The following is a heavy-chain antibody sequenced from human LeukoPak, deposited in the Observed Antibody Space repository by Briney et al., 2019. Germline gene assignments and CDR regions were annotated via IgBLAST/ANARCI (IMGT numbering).Heavy chain of an antibody. CDR1: GFTFSSYS. CDR2: ISSSSSTI. V-gene: IGHV3-48*01. J-gene: IGHJ3*02. CDR3: ARDVYCTNGVCYFSAFDI. D-gene: IGHD2-8*01. Sequence: GGSLRLSCAASGFTFSSYSMNWVRQAPGKGLEWVSYISSSSSTIYYADSVKGRFTISRDNAKNSLYLQMNSLRAEDTAVYYCARDVYCTNGVCYFSAFDIWGQGTMVTVSS.